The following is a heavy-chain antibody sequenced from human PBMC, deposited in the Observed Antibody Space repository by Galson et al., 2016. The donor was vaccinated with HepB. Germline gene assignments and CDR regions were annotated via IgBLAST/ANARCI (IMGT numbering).Heavy chain of an antibody. J-gene: IGHJ4*02. CDR2: TYYRSKWYD. CDR1: GDSVSSDTAS. V-gene: IGHV6-1*01. CDR3: ASSGHYFDYRGYHTVFDY. Sequence: CAISGDSVSSDTASWSWIRQSPSRGLQWLGRTYYRSKWYDDYAPSVKSRISFNRDTSKNQFSLQLDSVTPEDTAGYYCASSGHYFDYRGYHTVFDYWGQGSLVTVSS. D-gene: IGHD3-16*01.